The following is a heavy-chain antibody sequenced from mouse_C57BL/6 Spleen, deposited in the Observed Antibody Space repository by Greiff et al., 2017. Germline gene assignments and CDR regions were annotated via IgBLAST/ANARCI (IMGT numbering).Heavy chain of an antibody. CDR2: ILPGSGST. V-gene: IGHV1-9*01. Sequence: VKLMESGAELMKPGASVKLSCKATGYTFTGYWIEWVKQRPGHGLEWIGEILPGSGSTNYNEKFKGKATFTADTSSNTAYMQLSSLTTEDSAIYYCARREVYYGSAGFAYWGQGTLVTVSA. CDR3: ARREVYYGSAGFAY. J-gene: IGHJ3*01. D-gene: IGHD1-1*01. CDR1: GYTFTGYW.